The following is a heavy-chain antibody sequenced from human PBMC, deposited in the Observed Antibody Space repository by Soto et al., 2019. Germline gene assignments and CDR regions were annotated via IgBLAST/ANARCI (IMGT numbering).Heavy chain of an antibody. D-gene: IGHD2-15*01. CDR2: ISWNSGSI. J-gene: IGHJ3*02. V-gene: IGHV3-9*01. Sequence: TGGSLRLSCAASGFTFDDYAMHWVRQAPGKGPEWVSGISWNSGSIGYADSVKGRFTISRDNTKNSLYLQMNSLRAEDTALYYCAKSMVAATNGAFDIWGQGTMVTVSS. CDR1: GFTFDDYA. CDR3: AKSMVAATNGAFDI.